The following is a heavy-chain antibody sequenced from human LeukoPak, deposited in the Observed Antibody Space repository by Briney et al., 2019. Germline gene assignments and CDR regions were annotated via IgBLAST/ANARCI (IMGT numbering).Heavy chain of an antibody. Sequence: QPGRSLRLYCAASGFTCSSYAMQWVRQAPGKGMEWVAVISYDGSNKYYADAVKGRFTISRDNSKNTLYLQMNSLRAEDTAVYYCWFRYQLLSIDYWGQGTLVTVSS. D-gene: IGHD2-2*01. CDR2: ISYDGSNK. V-gene: IGHV3-30*04. J-gene: IGHJ4*02. CDR3: WFRYQLLSIDY. CDR1: GFTCSSYA.